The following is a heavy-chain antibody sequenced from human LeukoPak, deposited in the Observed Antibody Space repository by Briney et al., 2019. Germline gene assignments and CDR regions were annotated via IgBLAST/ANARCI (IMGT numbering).Heavy chain of an antibody. V-gene: IGHV3-48*01. CDR1: GFTFSDYS. CDR3: ARGPPLFDP. CDR2: ISTGGDTI. J-gene: IGHJ5*02. Sequence: GGSLRLSCAVSGFTFSDYSMNWVRQPPGKGLEWISYISTGGDTIYYADSVKGRFTISSDNAKKSLYLQMNSLRAEDTAVYYRARGPPLFDPWGQGTLVTVSS.